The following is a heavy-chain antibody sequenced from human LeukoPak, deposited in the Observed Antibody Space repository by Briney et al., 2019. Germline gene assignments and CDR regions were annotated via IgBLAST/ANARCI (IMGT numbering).Heavy chain of an antibody. CDR2: IYYSGST. V-gene: IGHV4-31*03. CDR1: GGSISSGGYY. D-gene: IGHD5-12*01. J-gene: IGHJ4*02. Sequence: PSQTLSLSCTVSGGSISSGGYYWSWIRQHPGKGLEWIGYIYYSGSTHYSPSLKSRVTISVDTSKNQFSLKLSSVTAADTAVYYCGRTSGYDLYYFDSWGQGTLVTVSS. CDR3: GRTSGYDLYYFDS.